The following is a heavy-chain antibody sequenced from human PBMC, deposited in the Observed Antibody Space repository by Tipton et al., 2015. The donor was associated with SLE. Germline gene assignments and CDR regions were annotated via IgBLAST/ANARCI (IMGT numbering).Heavy chain of an antibody. V-gene: IGHV4-59*11. CDR2: ISYSGST. J-gene: IGHJ6*03. Sequence: TLSLTCTVSGGSISSHSWSWIRQPPGKGLEWIGYISYSGSTKYNPSLNSRVTISVDTSKIQFSLKLSSVTAADTAVYYCARVAETGNYMDVWGKGTTVTVSS. CDR1: GGSISSHS. D-gene: IGHD3-10*01. CDR3: ARVAETGNYMDV.